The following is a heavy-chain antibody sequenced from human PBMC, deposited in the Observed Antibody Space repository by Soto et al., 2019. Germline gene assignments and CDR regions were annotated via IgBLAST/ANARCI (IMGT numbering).Heavy chain of an antibody. Sequence: PGGSLRLSCAASGFTFSSYAMHWVRQAPGKGLEWVAVISYDGSNKYYADSVKGRFTISRDNSKNTLYLQMNSLRAEDKAVYYCARGQDYDILTGQEWDVWGQGTTVTVSS. CDR2: ISYDGSNK. D-gene: IGHD3-9*01. CDR1: GFTFSSYA. V-gene: IGHV3-30-3*01. J-gene: IGHJ6*02. CDR3: ARGQDYDILTGQEWDV.